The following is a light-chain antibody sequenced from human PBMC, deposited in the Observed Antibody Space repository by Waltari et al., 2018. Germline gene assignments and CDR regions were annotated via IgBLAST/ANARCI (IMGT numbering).Light chain of an antibody. CDR2: GAV. CDR1: QRISRY. J-gene: IGKJ1*01. V-gene: IGKV1-39*01. CDR3: QQTYRTPRT. Sequence: DIQMTQSPSSLPASVGDRVTISCRASQRISRYLNWYQQQPGKAPRLLIYGAVSLQSGVPSRFSGSGSVTDFTLTISSLQPEDFATYYCQQTYRTPRTFGQVTKVDI.